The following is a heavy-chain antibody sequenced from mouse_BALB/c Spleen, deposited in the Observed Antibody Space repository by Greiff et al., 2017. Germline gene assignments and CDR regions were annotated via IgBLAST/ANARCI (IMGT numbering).Heavy chain of an antibody. CDR1: GYTFTSYW. CDR2: IYPGNSDT. CDR3: TGDYDRFAY. J-gene: IGHJ3*01. V-gene: IGHV1-5*01. D-gene: IGHD2-4*01. Sequence: VQLQQSGAELAKPGASVKMSCKASGYTFTSYWMHWVKQRPGQGLEWIGAIYPGNSDTSYNQKFKGKAKLTAVTSTSTAYMELSSLTNEDSAVYYCTGDYDRFAYWGQGTLVTVSA.